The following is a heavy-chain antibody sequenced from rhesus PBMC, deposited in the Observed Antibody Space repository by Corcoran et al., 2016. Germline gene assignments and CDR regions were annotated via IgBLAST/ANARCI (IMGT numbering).Heavy chain of an antibody. V-gene: IGHV4-147*01. Sequence: QVQLQESGPGLVKPSEPLSLTCAVSGGSISSNYWSWITQPPGEGLEWIGRIYGSSGSTSDNPSLTSRVTISTDTSKNQFSLKLSSVTAADTAVYYCARGIAAAGPYYFDYWGQGVLVTVSS. J-gene: IGHJ4*01. CDR3: ARGIAAAGPYYFDY. D-gene: IGHD6-31*01. CDR1: GGSISSNY. CDR2: IYGSSGST.